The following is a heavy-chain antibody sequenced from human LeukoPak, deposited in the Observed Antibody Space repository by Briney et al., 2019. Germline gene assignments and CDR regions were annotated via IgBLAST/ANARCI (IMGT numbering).Heavy chain of an antibody. V-gene: IGHV3-33*01. J-gene: IGHJ4*02. CDR2: TWFDGSRE. CDR1: GFIFTNYG. CDR3: GRHLGTGWCD. D-gene: IGHD6-19*01. Sequence: PGGSLRLSCVASGFIFTNYGFHWVHQAPGQGLEWVAVTWFDGSREYYGDSVEGRFSISRDNSKNTLYLQMNSLRAEDTAVYYCGRHLGTGWCDWGQGTPVTVSS.